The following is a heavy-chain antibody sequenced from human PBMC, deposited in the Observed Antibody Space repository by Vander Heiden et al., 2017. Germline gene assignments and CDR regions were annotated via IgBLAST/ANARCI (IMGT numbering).Heavy chain of an antibody. J-gene: IGHJ4*02. D-gene: IGHD2-8*02. V-gene: IGHV3-74*01. CDR2: INADGSGP. CDR1: GFTFSCYF. CDR3: ACYSTGSPT. Sequence: EVPLVESGGALVQPGGSLRLSCAASGFTFSCYFMHWVRQAPGKGPGWVSRINADGSGPTYADSVKGRFTISRDNAKNTLYLQMNSLRAEDTAVYYCACYSTGSPTWGQGTLVTVSS.